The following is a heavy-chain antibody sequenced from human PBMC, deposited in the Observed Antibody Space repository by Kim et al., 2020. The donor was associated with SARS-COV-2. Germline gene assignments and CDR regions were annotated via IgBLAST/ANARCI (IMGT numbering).Heavy chain of an antibody. CDR2: ISSNGGST. CDR1: GFTFSTYA. J-gene: IGHJ4*02. CDR3: AKIIEAGGTDF. V-gene: IGHV3-23*01. D-gene: IGHD6-13*01. Sequence: GGSLRLSCAVSGFTFSTYAMTWVRQAPGKGLEWVSSISSNGGSTYYADPVKGRFTNSRDNFKNTLYVQRNSLRAEDTAVYYCAKIIEAGGTDFWGQGTLVTVSS.